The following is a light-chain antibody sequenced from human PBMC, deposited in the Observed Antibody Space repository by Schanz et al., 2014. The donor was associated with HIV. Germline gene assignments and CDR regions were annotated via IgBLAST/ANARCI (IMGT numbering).Light chain of an antibody. CDR2: GAS. CDR3: QQYGSSPRG. V-gene: IGKV3-20*01. J-gene: IGKJ1*01. CDR1: QSVNSY. Sequence: EIVMTQSPATLSLSPGERATLSCRASQSVNSYLAWYQQEPGQAPRLLIYGASSRATGVPDRFSGSGSGTDFTLTISRLEPEDFAVYYCQQYGSSPRGFGQGTKVEIK.